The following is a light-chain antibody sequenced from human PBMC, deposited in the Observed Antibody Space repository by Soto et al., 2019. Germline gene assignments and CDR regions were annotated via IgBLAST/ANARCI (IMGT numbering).Light chain of an antibody. CDR3: SSYAGSDTYV. J-gene: IGLJ1*01. Sequence: QSALTQPPSASGSPGQSVTISCTGTSSDVGGYNYVSWYQYHPGKAPKHMIYEVTRRPSGVPDRFSGSKSGNTASLTVSGLQAEDEADYYCSSYAGSDTYVFGSGTKLTVL. CDR2: EVT. V-gene: IGLV2-8*01. CDR1: SSDVGGYNY.